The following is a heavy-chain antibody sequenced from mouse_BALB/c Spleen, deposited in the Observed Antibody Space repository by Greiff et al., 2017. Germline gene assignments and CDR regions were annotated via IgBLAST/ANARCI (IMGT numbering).Heavy chain of an antibody. CDR2: ISSGSSTI. D-gene: IGHD1-2*01. J-gene: IGHJ3*01. Sequence: EVKVVESGGGLVQPGGSRKLSCAASGFTFSSFGMHWVRQAPEKGLKWVAYISSGSSTIYYADTVKGRFTISRDNPKNTLFLQMTSLRSEDTAMYYCARLGATAPWFAYWGQGTLVTVSA. V-gene: IGHV5-17*02. CDR3: ARLGATAPWFAY. CDR1: GFTFSSFG.